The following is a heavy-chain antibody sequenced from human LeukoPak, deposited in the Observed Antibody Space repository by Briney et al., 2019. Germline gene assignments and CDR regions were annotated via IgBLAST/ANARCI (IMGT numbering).Heavy chain of an antibody. CDR2: ISTSNSYI. J-gene: IGHJ4*02. CDR3: ARSGNSIAARYFDY. V-gene: IGHV3-21*01. Sequence: PGGSLRLSCAASGFTFSSYNMNWVRQAPGKGLEWVSSISTSNSYIYYADSVKGRFTISRDNAKNSLYLQMNSLRAEDTAVYYCARSGNSIAARYFDYWGQGTLVTVSS. CDR1: GFTFSSYN. D-gene: IGHD6-25*01.